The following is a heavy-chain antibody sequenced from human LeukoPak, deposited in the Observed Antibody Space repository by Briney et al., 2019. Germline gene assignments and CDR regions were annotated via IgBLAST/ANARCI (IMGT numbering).Heavy chain of an antibody. J-gene: IGHJ4*02. CDR2: ISFTSDTI. D-gene: IGHD3-22*01. V-gene: IGHV3-48*01. CDR3: AKDTLLLLY. CDR1: GFTFSSQS. Sequence: PGGSLRLSCAASGFTFSSQSMNWVRQAPGKGLEWVSYISFTSDTIYYADSVRGRFTISRDNAKSTLYLQMNSLRAEDTALYYCAKDTLLLLYWGQGTLVTVSS.